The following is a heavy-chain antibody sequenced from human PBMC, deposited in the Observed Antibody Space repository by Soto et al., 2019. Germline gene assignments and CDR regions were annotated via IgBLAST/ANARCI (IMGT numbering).Heavy chain of an antibody. J-gene: IGHJ6*02. Sequence: PSETLSLTCTVSGGSISSYYWSWIRQPPGKGLEWIGYIYYSGSTNYNPSLKSRVTISVDTSKNQFSLKLSSVTAADTAAYYCARARGYCSSTSCSQGPSYYYYYGMDVWGQGTTVTVSS. CDR3: ARARGYCSSTSCSQGPSYYYYYGMDV. D-gene: IGHD2-2*01. CDR1: GGSISSYY. V-gene: IGHV4-59*01. CDR2: IYYSGST.